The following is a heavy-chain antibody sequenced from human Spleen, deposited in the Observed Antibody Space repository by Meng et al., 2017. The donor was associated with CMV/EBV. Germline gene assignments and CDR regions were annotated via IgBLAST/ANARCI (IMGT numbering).Heavy chain of an antibody. D-gene: IGHD2-2*01. CDR1: GYSFTSYW. J-gene: IGHJ5*02. CDR3: ARQLDTRTWDNWFDP. Sequence: KVSCKGSGYSFTSYWIAWVRQMPGKGLEWMGIIYPGDSDTTYSPSFQGQVTISANKSISTTYLQWSSLKASDTAMYYCARQLDTRTWDNWFDPWGQGTPVTVSS. CDR2: IYPGDSDT. V-gene: IGHV5-51*01.